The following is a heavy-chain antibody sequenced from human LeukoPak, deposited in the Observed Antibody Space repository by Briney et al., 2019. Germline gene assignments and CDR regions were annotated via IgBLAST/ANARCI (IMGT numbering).Heavy chain of an antibody. CDR1: GFTFSSYE. CDR2: ISSSGSTI. D-gene: IGHD1-7*01. Sequence: GGSLRLSCAASGFTFSSYEMNWIRQAPGKGLEWVSYISSSGSTIYYADSVKGRFTISRDNAKNSLYLQMSSLRAEDTAVYYCASLLELPLYWAQGTLVTVSS. J-gene: IGHJ4*02. V-gene: IGHV3-48*03. CDR3: ASLLELPLY.